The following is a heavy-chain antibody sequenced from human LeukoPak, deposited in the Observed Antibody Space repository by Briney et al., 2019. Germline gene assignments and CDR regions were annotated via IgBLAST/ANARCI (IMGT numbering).Heavy chain of an antibody. CDR1: GYSISSGYY. Sequence: PSETLSLTCTVSGYSISSGYYWGWIRQPPGKGLEWIGSIYHSGSSFYNPSLKSRVTLSVDTSKNQFSLKLSSVTAADTTVYYCAREAPAGPDYWGQGTLVTVSS. CDR3: AREAPAGPDY. V-gene: IGHV4-38-2*02. J-gene: IGHJ4*02. D-gene: IGHD6-25*01. CDR2: IYHSGSS.